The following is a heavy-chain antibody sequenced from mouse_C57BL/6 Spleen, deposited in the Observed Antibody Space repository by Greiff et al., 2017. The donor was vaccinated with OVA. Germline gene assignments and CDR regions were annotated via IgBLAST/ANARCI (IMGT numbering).Heavy chain of an antibody. CDR2: IYPRSGNT. CDR3: ARSEANSDYAMDY. V-gene: IGHV1-81*01. Sequence: VQLQQSGAELARPGASVKLSCKASGYTFTSYGISWVKQRTGQGLEWIGEIYPRSGNTYYNEKFKGKARLTADKSSSTAYMELRSLTSEDSAVYFCARSEANSDYAMDYGGQGTSVTVSS. CDR1: GYTFTSYG. D-gene: IGHD3-1*01. J-gene: IGHJ4*01.